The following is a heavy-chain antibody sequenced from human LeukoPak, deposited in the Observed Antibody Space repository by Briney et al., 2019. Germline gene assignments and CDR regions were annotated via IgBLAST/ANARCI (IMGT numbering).Heavy chain of an antibody. Sequence: GSLRLSCAASGFTFSSYWMSWVRQAPGKGLEWVATLNQDGSEKYYVDSVKGRFTISRDNAKNSLYLQMNSLRAEETAVYYCARDRWGYSYGGDWGQGTLVTVSS. D-gene: IGHD5-18*01. V-gene: IGHV3-7*01. CDR1: GFTFSSYW. CDR3: ARDRWGYSYGGD. CDR2: LNQDGSEK. J-gene: IGHJ4*02.